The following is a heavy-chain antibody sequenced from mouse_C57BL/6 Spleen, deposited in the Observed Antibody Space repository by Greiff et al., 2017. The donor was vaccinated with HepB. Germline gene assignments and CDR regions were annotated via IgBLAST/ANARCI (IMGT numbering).Heavy chain of an antibody. CDR2: INPNNGGT. Sequence: EVQLQQSGPELVKPGASVKISCKASGYTFTDYYMNWVKQSHGKSLEWIGDINPNNGGTSYNQKFKGKATLTVDKSSSTAYMELRSLTSEDSAVYYCARSYSNYAAWFAYWGQGTLVTVSA. D-gene: IGHD2-5*01. J-gene: IGHJ3*01. V-gene: IGHV1-26*01. CDR3: ARSYSNYAAWFAY. CDR1: GYTFTDYY.